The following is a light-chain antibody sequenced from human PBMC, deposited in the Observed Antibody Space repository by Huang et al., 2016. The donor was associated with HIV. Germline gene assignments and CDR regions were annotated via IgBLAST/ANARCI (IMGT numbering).Light chain of an antibody. CDR3: QQRSKWPPVYT. J-gene: IGKJ2*01. V-gene: IGKV3-11*01. Sequence: EIVLTQSPATLSLSPGDRATLSCRASQSVENSLAWYHQKPGQPPRLLMYDASIRATGIPARFSGSGSGTDFTLTISSLEPDDFAVYYCQQRSKWPPVYTFGQGTKLEIK. CDR2: DAS. CDR1: QSVENS.